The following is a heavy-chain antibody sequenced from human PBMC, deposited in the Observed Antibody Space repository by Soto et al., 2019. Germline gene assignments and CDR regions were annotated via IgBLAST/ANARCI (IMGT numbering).Heavy chain of an antibody. Sequence: QVQLVQSGAEVKKPGASVKVSCKASGYTFTSYGISWVRQAPGQGLEWMGWISAYNGNTNYAQKLQGRVTMTTDTATSTAYMELRSLRSDDTDVYYCARDPQLSAGNYDSSGYPIDYWGQGTLVTVSS. CDR1: GYTFTSYG. V-gene: IGHV1-18*04. D-gene: IGHD3-22*01. J-gene: IGHJ4*02. CDR3: ARDPQLSAGNYDSSGYPIDY. CDR2: ISAYNGNT.